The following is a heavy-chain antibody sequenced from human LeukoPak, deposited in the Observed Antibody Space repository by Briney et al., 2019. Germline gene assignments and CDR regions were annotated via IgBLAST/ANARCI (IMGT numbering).Heavy chain of an antibody. J-gene: IGHJ3*01. CDR2: INTNTGNP. Sequence: ASVKVSCKASGYTFTSYTMNWVRQAPGQGLEWMGWINTNTGNPTYAQGFTGRFVFSLDTSVSTAYLQISSLKAEDTAVYYCARGGYRGYDYAPKVVFDFGGQGKMVTVSS. CDR3: ARGGYRGYDYAPKVVFDF. CDR1: GYTFTSYT. V-gene: IGHV7-4-1*02. D-gene: IGHD5-12*01.